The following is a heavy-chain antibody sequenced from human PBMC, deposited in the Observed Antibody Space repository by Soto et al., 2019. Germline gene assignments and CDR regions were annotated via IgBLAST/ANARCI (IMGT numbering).Heavy chain of an antibody. CDR3: ARDTIEYSSSPGIAELSY. J-gene: IGHJ4*02. D-gene: IGHD6-6*01. CDR2: INHSGST. CDR1: GGSCSGYY. V-gene: IGHV4-34*01. Sequence: LSVTCAVYGGSCSGYYWSWILQPPGKGLEWIGEINHSGSTNYNPSLKSRVTISVDTSKNQFSLKLSSVTAADTAVYYCARDTIEYSSSPGIAELSYWGQGTLVTAPQ.